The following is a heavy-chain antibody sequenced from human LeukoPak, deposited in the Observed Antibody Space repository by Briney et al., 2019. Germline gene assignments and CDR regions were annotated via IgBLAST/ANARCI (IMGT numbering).Heavy chain of an antibody. CDR1: GFTFSSYG. V-gene: IGHV3-23*01. J-gene: IGHJ4*02. CDR3: AKDGNYYDSSGYYADY. D-gene: IGHD3-22*01. CDR2: ISGSGGST. Sequence: GGTLRLSCAASGFTFSSYGMSWVRQAPGKGLEWVSAISGSGGSTYYADSVKGRFTISRDNSKNTLYLQMNSLRAEDTAVYYCAKDGNYYDSSGYYADYWGQGTLVTVSS.